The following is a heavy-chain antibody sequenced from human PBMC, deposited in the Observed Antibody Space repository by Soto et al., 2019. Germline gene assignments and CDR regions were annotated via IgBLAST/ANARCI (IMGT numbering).Heavy chain of an antibody. CDR3: AREGIDIVVVQAAQWYFDL. D-gene: IGHD2-2*01. V-gene: IGHV3-33*01. CDR1: GFTFSSYG. Sequence: QVQLVESGGGVVQPGRSLRLSCAASGFTFSSYGMHWVRQAPGKGLEWVAVIWYDGSNKYYADSVQGRFTISRDNSKNPLYLQMNCLRAEDTAVYYCAREGIDIVVVQAAQWYFDLWGRGTLVTVCS. J-gene: IGHJ2*01. CDR2: IWYDGSNK.